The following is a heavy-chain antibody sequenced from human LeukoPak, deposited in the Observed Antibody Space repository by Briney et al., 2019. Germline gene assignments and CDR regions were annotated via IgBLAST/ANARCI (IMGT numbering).Heavy chain of an antibody. J-gene: IGHJ4*02. V-gene: IGHV4-61*02. CDR3: ARDLSRAYALGTYYNPEGLGY. CDR2: IYTSGSN. CDR1: GGSISSGSYY. D-gene: IGHD3-10*01. Sequence: TLSLTCTVSGGSISSGSYYWSWIRQPAGKGLEWIGRIYTSGSNNQNPSLKSRVTMSVDTSKNQFSLKLSSVTAADTAVYYCARDLSRAYALGTYYNPEGLGYWGQGTLVTVSS.